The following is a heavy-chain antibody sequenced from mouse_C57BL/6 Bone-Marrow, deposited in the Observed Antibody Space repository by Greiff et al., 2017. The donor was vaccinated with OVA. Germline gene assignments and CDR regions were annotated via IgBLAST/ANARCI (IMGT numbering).Heavy chain of an antibody. CDR3: ARGYYYGSSYGG. J-gene: IGHJ1*03. CDR2: INPYNGGT. Sequence: EVQLQESGPVLVKPGASVKMSCKASGYTFTDYYMNWVKQSHGKSLEWIGVINPYNGGTSYNQKFKGKATLTVHKSSSTAYMELNSLTSEDSAVYYCARGYYYGSSYGGWGTGTTVTVSS. CDR1: GYTFTDYY. V-gene: IGHV1-19*01. D-gene: IGHD1-1*01.